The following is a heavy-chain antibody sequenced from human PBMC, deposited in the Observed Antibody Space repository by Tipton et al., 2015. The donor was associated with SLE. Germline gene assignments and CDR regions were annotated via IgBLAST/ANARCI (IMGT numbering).Heavy chain of an antibody. CDR2: ISSSGSTI. J-gene: IGHJ6*03. CDR3: ASRSGSYFSYYYYMDV. D-gene: IGHD1-26*01. Sequence: SLRLSCAASGFTFSSYEMNWVRQAPGKGLEWVSYISSSGSTIYYADSVKGRFTISRDNAKNSLYLQMNSLRAEDTAVYYCASRSGSYFSYYYYMDVWGKGTTVTVSS. V-gene: IGHV3-48*03. CDR1: GFTFSSYE.